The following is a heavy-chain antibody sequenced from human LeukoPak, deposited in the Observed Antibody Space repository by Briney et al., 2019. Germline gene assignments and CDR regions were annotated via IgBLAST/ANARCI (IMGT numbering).Heavy chain of an antibody. D-gene: IGHD4-17*01. Sequence: GGSLRLSCAASGFTIIDYWMSWVRQAPGKGLEWVANIKQDGSEKYYVDSVKGRFTISIDNAKNSVYLQMNSLRAEDTTVYYCARREATVTDDWGQGTLVTVSS. V-gene: IGHV3-7*01. J-gene: IGHJ4*02. CDR3: ARREATVTDD. CDR1: GFTIIDYW. CDR2: IKQDGSEK.